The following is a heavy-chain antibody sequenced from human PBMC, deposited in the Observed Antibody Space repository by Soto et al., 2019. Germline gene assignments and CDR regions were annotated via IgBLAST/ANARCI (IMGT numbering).Heavy chain of an antibody. V-gene: IGHV3-30*03. CDR3: ACGQYYFDY. CDR2: ISYDGSNK. J-gene: IGHJ4*02. D-gene: IGHD2-21*01. Sequence: QVQLVESGGGVVQPGRSLRLSCAASEFPFSNYGMHWVRQAPGKGLEWVAHISYDGSNKHYADSVKGRFTISRDNSKNMLFLQMSSLRTEDTAVYYCACGQYYFDYCGQGTRVSVSS. CDR1: EFPFSNYG.